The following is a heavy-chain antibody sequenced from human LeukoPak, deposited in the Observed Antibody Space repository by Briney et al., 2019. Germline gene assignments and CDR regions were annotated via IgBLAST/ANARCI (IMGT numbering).Heavy chain of an antibody. CDR1: GCTFSSYA. V-gene: IGHV1-69*13. CDR3: ARDLTIVVVPAAPGFDP. J-gene: IGHJ5*02. Sequence: ASVKVSCKASGCTFSSYAISWVRQAPGQGLEWMGGIIPIFGTANYAQKFQGRVTITADESTSTAYMELSSLRSEDAAVYYCARDLTIVVVPAAPGFDPWGQGTLVTVSS. D-gene: IGHD2-2*01. CDR2: IIPIFGTA.